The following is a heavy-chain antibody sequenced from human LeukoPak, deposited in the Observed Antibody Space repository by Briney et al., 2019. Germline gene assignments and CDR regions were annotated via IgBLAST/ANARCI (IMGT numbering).Heavy chain of an antibody. D-gene: IGHD5-12*01. CDR1: GYTLTKLY. J-gene: IGHJ6*02. V-gene: IGHV1-24*01. CDR3: GTLRLHIIELHYYYAMDV. Sequence: ASVKVSCKVSGYTLTKLYIHWVRQAPGKGLEWMGGFDPEDGETIYAQQFQGRVTMTEDTSSDTAYMELKNLRSEDTAVYYCGTLRLHIIELHYYYAMDVWGQGTTVTVSS. CDR2: FDPEDGET.